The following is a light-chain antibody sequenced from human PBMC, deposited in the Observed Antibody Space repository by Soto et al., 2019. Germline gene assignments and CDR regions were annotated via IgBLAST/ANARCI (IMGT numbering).Light chain of an antibody. J-gene: IGKJ1*01. CDR1: QFFGSDY. CDR3: QKFDGTAT. Sequence: EIVLTQSPDTLSLSPGERATLSCRASQFFGSDYLAWYQQKPGQSPRLLIYGASRKATGIPDRFSGSGSGTDFTLTISSLEPEDFAIYYCQKFDGTATFGQGTKVEIK. V-gene: IGKV3-20*01. CDR2: GAS.